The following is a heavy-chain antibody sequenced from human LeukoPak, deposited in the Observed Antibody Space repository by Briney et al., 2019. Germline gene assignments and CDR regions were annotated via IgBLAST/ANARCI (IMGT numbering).Heavy chain of an antibody. D-gene: IGHD3-22*01. J-gene: IGHJ1*01. CDR2: INPNSGGT. V-gene: IGHV1-2*02. CDR1: GYTFTGYY. CDR3: SKVSYYYDSSGYRAEYFQH. Sequence: ASVKVSCKASGYTFTGYYMHWVRQAPGQGLEWMGWINPNSGGTNYAQKFQGRVTMTRDTSISTAYMELSRLRSEDTALYYCSKVSYYYDSSGYRAEYFQHWGQGTLVTVSS.